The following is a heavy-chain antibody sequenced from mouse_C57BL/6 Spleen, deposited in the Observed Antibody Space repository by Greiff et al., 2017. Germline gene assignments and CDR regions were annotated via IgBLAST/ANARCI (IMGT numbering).Heavy chain of an antibody. CDR2: INPSNGGT. V-gene: IGHV1-53*01. D-gene: IGHD1-1*01. CDR3: ARDYYGSSYVFAY. Sequence: VQLQQSGTELVKPGASVKLSCKASGYTFTSYWMHWVKQRPGQGLEWIGNINPSNGGTNYNEKFQSKATLTVDKSSSTAYMQLSSLTSEDSAVYYCARDYYGSSYVFAYWGQGTLVTVSA. CDR1: GYTFTSYW. J-gene: IGHJ3*01.